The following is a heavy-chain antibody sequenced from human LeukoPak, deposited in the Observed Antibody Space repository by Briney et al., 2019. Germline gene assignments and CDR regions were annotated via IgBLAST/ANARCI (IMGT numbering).Heavy chain of an antibody. J-gene: IGHJ4*02. D-gene: IGHD6-13*01. Sequence: GGALRLSCAASGFTFRDSFMSWVRQAPGKGLEWVGRSRNKADSYTAEYAASVKGRFTISRDESKHSLYLQISSLETEDAAVYYCATSSWYRLAYWGQGSLVTVSS. V-gene: IGHV3-72*01. CDR2: SRNKADSYTA. CDR3: ATSSWYRLAY. CDR1: GFTFRDSF.